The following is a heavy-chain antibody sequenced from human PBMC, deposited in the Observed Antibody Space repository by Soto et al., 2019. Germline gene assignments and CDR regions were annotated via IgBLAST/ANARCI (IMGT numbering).Heavy chain of an antibody. CDR2: IYYRGST. Sequence: PSETLSITCTFSGGSISIHYWSWVRQAPGKGLEWIGHIYYRGSTSYNPSLRSRSTISVDTSNNQLSLKLNSVTTADTAVYYCARDGREASGMDVWGQGTKVTVSS. CDR1: GGSISIHY. CDR3: ARDGREASGMDV. D-gene: IGHD1-26*01. J-gene: IGHJ6*01. V-gene: IGHV4-59*11.